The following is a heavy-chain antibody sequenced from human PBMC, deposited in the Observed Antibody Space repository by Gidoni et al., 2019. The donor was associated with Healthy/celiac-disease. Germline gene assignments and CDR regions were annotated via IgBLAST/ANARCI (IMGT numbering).Heavy chain of an antibody. CDR2: ISYEGSNK. Sequence: QVQLVESGGGVVQPGRSLRLSCAASGFTFRSYAMPWVRQAPGKGLEWVAFISYEGSNKYYADSGKGRFTIPRDNFKNTLYLQMNSLRAEGTAGDYCARAQLNVLLEWPFDYWGQGTLVTVSS. J-gene: IGHJ4*02. CDR3: ARAQLNVLLEWPFDY. V-gene: IGHV3-30-3*01. D-gene: IGHD3-3*01. CDR1: GFTFRSYA.